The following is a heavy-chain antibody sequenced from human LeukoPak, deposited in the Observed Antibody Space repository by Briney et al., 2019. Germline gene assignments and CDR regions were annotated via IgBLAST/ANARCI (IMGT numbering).Heavy chain of an antibody. V-gene: IGHV4-59*12. D-gene: IGHD3-10*01. CDR2: IYYSGST. J-gene: IGHJ3*02. Sequence: SETLSLTCTVSGGSISSYYWSWIRQPPGKGLEWIGYIYYSGSTNYNPSLKSRVTISVDTSKNQFSLKLSSVTAADTAVYYCARSRLLPTVGAFDIWGQGTMVTVSS. CDR3: ARSRLLPTVGAFDI. CDR1: GGSISSYY.